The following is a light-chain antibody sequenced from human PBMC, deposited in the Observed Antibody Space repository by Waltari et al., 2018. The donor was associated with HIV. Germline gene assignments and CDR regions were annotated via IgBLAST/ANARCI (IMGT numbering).Light chain of an antibody. J-gene: IGLJ3*02. CDR2: GKD. CDR1: TSTIGENS. V-gene: IGLV1-51*01. CDR3: ETWEDSLSAGV. Sequence: QSVLTQPPSVSAAPGQTVTIPCSGRTSTIGENSVSWYQQLPGPAPNLLIYGKDKRPSGIPDRFSGSKSCTSATLDITGVQSGDGADYYCETWEDSLSAGVFGGGTKLTVL.